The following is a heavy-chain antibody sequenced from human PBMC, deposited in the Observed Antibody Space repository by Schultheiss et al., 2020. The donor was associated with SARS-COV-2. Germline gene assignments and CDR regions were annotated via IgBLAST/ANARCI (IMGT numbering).Heavy chain of an antibody. CDR3: ARDIVVVPAATSGYMDV. J-gene: IGHJ6*03. CDR1: GFTFSSYS. Sequence: GGSLRLSCAASGFTFSSYSMNWVRQAPGKGLEWVSSISGSGGSTYYADSVKGRFTISRDNSKNTLYLQMNSLRAEDTAVYYCARDIVVVPAATSGYMDVWGKGTTVTVSS. D-gene: IGHD2-2*01. V-gene: IGHV3-21*01. CDR2: ISGSGGST.